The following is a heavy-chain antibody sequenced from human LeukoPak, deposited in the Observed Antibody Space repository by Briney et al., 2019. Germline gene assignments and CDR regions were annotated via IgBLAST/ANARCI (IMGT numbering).Heavy chain of an antibody. V-gene: IGHV4-59*08. CDR1: GGSISGYY. CDR2: VYYRGST. Sequence: SETLSLTRSVSGGSISGYYWSWIRQPPGKGLEWIGYVYYRGSTNYNPSLKSRVTISADTSKNQFSLKLSSVTAADTAVYYCARHVRLGELSYSFDYWGQGTLVTVSS. CDR3: ARHVRLGELSYSFDY. J-gene: IGHJ4*02. D-gene: IGHD3-16*02.